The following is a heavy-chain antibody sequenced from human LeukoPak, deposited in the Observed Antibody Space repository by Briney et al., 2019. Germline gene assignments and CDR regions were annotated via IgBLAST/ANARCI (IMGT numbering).Heavy chain of an antibody. V-gene: IGHV4-39*02. D-gene: IGHD6-13*01. J-gene: IGHJ4*02. CDR1: GGSISSSSYY. Sequence: PSETLSLTCTVSGGSISSSSYYWGWIRQPPGKGLEWIGSIYYSGSTYHNPSLKSRVTISGDTSKNQFSLKLSSVTAADTAVYYCAREPGIAAADHFDYWGQGTLVTVSS. CDR2: IYYSGST. CDR3: AREPGIAAADHFDY.